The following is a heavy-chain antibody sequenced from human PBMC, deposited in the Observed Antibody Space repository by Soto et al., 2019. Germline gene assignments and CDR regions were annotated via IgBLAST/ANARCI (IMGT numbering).Heavy chain of an antibody. V-gene: IGHV1-46*01. Sequence: ASVKVSCKASGYTFTSYYMHWVRQAPGQGLEWMGIINPSGGSTSYAQKFQGRVTMTRDTSTSTVYMELSSLRSEDTAVYHCARQADTVTTLSWYFDLWGRGTLVTVS. CDR3: ARQADTVTTLSWYFDL. CDR2: INPSGGST. J-gene: IGHJ2*01. CDR1: GYTFTSYY. D-gene: IGHD4-17*01.